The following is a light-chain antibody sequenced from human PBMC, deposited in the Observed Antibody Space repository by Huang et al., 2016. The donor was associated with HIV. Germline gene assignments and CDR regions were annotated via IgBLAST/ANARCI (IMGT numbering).Light chain of an antibody. CDR3: QQYNSLAWT. CDR2: TAS. V-gene: IGKV1-5*03. Sequence: DIQMTQSPSTLSASVGDRVTITCRASQSISSWLDWYQQKPGKAPNLLIYTASSLESGVPSRFSVSGSGTEFTLTISSLQPDDFATYYCQQYNSLAWTFGQGTKVEIK. J-gene: IGKJ1*01. CDR1: QSISSW.